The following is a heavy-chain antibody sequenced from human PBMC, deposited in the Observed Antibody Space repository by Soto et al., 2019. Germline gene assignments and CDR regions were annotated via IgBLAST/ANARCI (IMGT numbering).Heavy chain of an antibody. J-gene: IGHJ4*02. D-gene: IGHD5-12*01. CDR1: GGTFSSYT. CDR2: IIPILGIA. Sequence: SVKVSCKASGGTFSSYTISWVRQAPGQGLEWMGRIIPILGIANYAQKFQGRVTITADKSTSSAYMELSSLRSEDTAVYYCARGGGIVATITKFDYWGQGTLVTVSS. V-gene: IGHV1-69*02. CDR3: ARGGGIVATITKFDY.